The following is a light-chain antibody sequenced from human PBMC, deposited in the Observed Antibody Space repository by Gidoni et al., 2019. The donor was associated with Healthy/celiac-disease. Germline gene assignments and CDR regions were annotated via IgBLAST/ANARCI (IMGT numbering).Light chain of an antibody. CDR3: QQYDNLPLT. Sequence: DIKITQSPSSLSASVGDRVTITCQASQDISNYLNWYQQKPGKAPKLLIYDASNLETGVPSRFSGSGSGTDFTFTISSLQPEDIATYYCQQYDNLPLTFGGGTKVEIK. V-gene: IGKV1-33*01. J-gene: IGKJ4*01. CDR2: DAS. CDR1: QDISNY.